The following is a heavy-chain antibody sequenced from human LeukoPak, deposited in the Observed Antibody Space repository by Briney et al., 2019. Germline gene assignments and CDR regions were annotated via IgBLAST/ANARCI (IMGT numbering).Heavy chain of an antibody. J-gene: IGHJ3*02. D-gene: IGHD3-22*01. Sequence: GGSLRLSCAASGFTFSSYAMSWVRQAPGKGLEWVSAISGSGGSTYYADSVKGRFTISRDNSKNTLYLQMNSLRAEDTAVYYCARSLTHYDSSGYLVYLVDQDAFDIWGQGTMVTVSS. CDR3: ARSLTHYDSSGYLVYLVDQDAFDI. CDR2: ISGSGGST. V-gene: IGHV3-23*01. CDR1: GFTFSSYA.